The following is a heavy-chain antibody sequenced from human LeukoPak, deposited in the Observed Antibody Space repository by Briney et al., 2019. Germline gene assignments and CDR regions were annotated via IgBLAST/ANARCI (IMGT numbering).Heavy chain of an antibody. CDR1: GGSISSGDYY. CDR3: ARDYGGNPDSSYFDY. J-gene: IGHJ4*02. V-gene: IGHV4-30-4*08. Sequence: PSETLSLTCTVSGGSISSGDYYWSWIRQPPGTGLEWIGYIYYSGSTYYNPSLKSRVTISVDTSKNQFPLKLSSVTAADTAVYYCARDYGGNPDSSYFDYWGQGTLVTVSS. D-gene: IGHD4-23*01. CDR2: IYYSGST.